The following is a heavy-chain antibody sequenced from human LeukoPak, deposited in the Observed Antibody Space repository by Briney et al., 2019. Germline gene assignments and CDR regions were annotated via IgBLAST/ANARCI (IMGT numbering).Heavy chain of an antibody. V-gene: IGHV1-8*01. CDR2: MNPNSDNT. Sequence: ASVKVSCRASGYTFISYDINWVRQATGQGLEWMGWMNPNSDNTGYAQKFQGRVTMTRNTSISTAYMELSSLRSEDTAVYYCARGRGDILTSYWGQGTLVTVSS. CDR3: ARGRGDILTSY. J-gene: IGHJ4*02. CDR1: GYTFISYD. D-gene: IGHD3-9*01.